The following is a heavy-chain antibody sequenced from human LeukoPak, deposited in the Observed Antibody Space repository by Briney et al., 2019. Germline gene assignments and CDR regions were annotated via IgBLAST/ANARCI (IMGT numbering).Heavy chain of an antibody. J-gene: IGHJ4*02. CDR2: IVVGSGNT. CDR1: GFTFTSSA. CDR3: AASPDYYDSSGYSYYFDY. Sequence: SVKASCKASGFTFTSSAVQWVRQARGQRLEWIGWIVVGSGNTNYAQKFQERVTITRDMSTSTAYMELSSLRSEDTAVYYCAASPDYYDSSGYSYYFDYWGQGTLVTVSS. V-gene: IGHV1-58*01. D-gene: IGHD3-22*01.